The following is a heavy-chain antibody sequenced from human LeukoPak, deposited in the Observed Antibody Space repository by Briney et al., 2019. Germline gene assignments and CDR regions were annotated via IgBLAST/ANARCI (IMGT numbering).Heavy chain of an antibody. D-gene: IGHD3-9*01. CDR3: TTVALRYFDWLPDGPDY. Sequence: GGSLRLSCAASGFTFSSYWMHWVRQAPGKGLVWVSRINSDGSSTSYADSVKGRFTISRDNAKNTLYLQMNSLKTEDTAVYYCTTVALRYFDWLPDGPDYWGQGTLVTVSS. CDR1: GFTFSSYW. J-gene: IGHJ4*02. V-gene: IGHV3-74*01. CDR2: INSDGSST.